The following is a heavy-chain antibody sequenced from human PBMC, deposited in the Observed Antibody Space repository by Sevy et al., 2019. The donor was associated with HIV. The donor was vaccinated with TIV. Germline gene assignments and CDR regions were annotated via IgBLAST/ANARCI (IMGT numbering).Heavy chain of an antibody. J-gene: IGHJ4*02. CDR1: EFMLSTYA. CDR2: ISYDGSSN. Sequence: GGSLRLSCAASEFMLSTYAMHWVRQAPGKGLEWVAVISYDGSSNYYADSVKGRFTISRDNSKNTLFLQMNSLRLEDTAFYYCARDAGYSTDWYPSDYWGQGTLVTVSS. CDR3: ARDAGYSTDWYPSDY. D-gene: IGHD6-19*01. V-gene: IGHV3-30-3*01.